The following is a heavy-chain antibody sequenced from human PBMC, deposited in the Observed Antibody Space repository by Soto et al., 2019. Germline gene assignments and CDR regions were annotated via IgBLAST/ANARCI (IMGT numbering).Heavy chain of an antibody. J-gene: IGHJ6*02. D-gene: IGHD2-2*01. Sequence: EVQLVESGGGLVQPGRSLRLSCAASGFTFDDYAMHWVRQAPGKGLEWVSGISWNSGSIGYADSVKGRFTISRDNAKNSLYLQMNSLRAEDTALYYCAKEVTVPAASGMDVWGQGTTVTVSS. V-gene: IGHV3-9*01. CDR3: AKEVTVPAASGMDV. CDR1: GFTFDDYA. CDR2: ISWNSGSI.